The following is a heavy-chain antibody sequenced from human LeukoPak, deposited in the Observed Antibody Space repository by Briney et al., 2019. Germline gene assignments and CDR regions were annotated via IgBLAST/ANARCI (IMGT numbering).Heavy chain of an antibody. CDR3: ARAIFGVVLLGSDP. Sequence: SETLSLTCTVSGGSINSGGYYWTWIRQHPGKGLEWIGYIYNSGSTYYNPSLKSRVTMSVDTSKNQFSLKLSSVTAADTAVYFCARAIFGVVLLGSDPWGQGTLVTVSS. CDR2: IYNSGST. V-gene: IGHV4-31*03. J-gene: IGHJ5*02. D-gene: IGHD3-3*01. CDR1: GGSINSGGYY.